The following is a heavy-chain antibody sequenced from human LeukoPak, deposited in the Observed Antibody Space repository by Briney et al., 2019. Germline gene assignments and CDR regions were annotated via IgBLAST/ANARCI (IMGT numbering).Heavy chain of an antibody. Sequence: GASVKVSCKASGYTFTSYGISWVRQAPGQGLEWMGWISAYNGNTNYAQKLQGRVTMTTDTSTSTAYMELRSLRSDDTAVYYCARDPTITIFGVALPGYYYYYGMDVWGQGTTVTVSS. V-gene: IGHV1-18*01. D-gene: IGHD3-3*01. CDR3: ARDPTITIFGVALPGYYYYYGMDV. J-gene: IGHJ6*02. CDR1: GYTFTSYG. CDR2: ISAYNGNT.